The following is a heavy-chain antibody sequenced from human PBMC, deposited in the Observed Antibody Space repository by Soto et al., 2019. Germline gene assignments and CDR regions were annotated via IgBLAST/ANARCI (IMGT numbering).Heavy chain of an antibody. Sequence: GGSLRLSCAASGFTFTSYGMHWVRQAPGKGLEWVAVVSHRGNNKFYGDSVKGRFTISRDTSKNTLYLQMDSLGPEDTAVYYCGKWSGDIPTGYYIDHWGQGTRVTVSS. J-gene: IGHJ4*02. D-gene: IGHD3-9*01. V-gene: IGHV3-30*18. CDR3: GKWSGDIPTGYYIDH. CDR2: VSHRGNNK. CDR1: GFTFTSYG.